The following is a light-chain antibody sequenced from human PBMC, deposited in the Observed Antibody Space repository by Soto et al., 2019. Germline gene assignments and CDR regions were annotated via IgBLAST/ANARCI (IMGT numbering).Light chain of an antibody. Sequence: EIVLTQSPATLSLSPGERATLSCRASQSVSSYLAWYQQKPGQAPRLLIYDASNRATGIPARFSGSASGTDFTLTISSLEPEDFAVYCCQQRSNWPLTFGGGTKVEIK. J-gene: IGKJ4*01. CDR2: DAS. CDR3: QQRSNWPLT. CDR1: QSVSSY. V-gene: IGKV3-11*01.